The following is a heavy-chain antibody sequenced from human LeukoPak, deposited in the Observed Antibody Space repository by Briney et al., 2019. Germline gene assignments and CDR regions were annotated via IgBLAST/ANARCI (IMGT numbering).Heavy chain of an antibody. V-gene: IGHV3-21*01. CDR1: GFTFSRYS. CDR3: ASSRGYSYGRFDY. CDR2: ISISSNYI. J-gene: IGHJ4*02. Sequence: GGSLRLSCAASGFTFSRYSMNWVRQAPGKGLEWVSSISISSNYIYYADSVKGRFTISRDNAKNSLYLQMNSLRAEDTAVYYCASSRGYSYGRFDYWGQGTLVTVSS. D-gene: IGHD5-18*01.